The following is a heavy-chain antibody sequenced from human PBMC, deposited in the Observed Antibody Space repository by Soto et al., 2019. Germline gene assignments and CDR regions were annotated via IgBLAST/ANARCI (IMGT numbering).Heavy chain of an antibody. J-gene: IGHJ6*02. V-gene: IGHV4-34*01. CDR3: ARGDYYGSGSYCFRGIEHYYYYGMDV. CDR2: INRSGST. CDR1: GGSFSGYY. Sequence: SETLSLTCAVYGGSFSGYYWSWIRQPPGKGLEWIGEINRSGSTNYNPSLKSRVTISVDTSKNQFSLKLSSVTAADTAVYYCARGDYYGSGSYCFRGIEHYYYYGMDVWGQGTTVTVSS. D-gene: IGHD3-10*01.